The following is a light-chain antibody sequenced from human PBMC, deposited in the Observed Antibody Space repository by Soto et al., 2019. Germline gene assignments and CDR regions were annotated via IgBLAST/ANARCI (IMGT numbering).Light chain of an antibody. CDR1: SSDVGSYTY. V-gene: IGLV2-14*01. Sequence: QSALTQPASVSGSPRQSITISCTGASSDVGSYTYVSWYQQHPGKAPKLMIYEVNNRPSGVSNRFSGSKSGHTASLTISGLQAEDEADHYCSSYTSSSTLYVFGTGTKVTVL. J-gene: IGLJ1*01. CDR3: SSYTSSSTLYV. CDR2: EVN.